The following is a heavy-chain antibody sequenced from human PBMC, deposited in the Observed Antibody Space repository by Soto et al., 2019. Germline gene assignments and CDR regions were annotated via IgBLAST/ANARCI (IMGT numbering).Heavy chain of an antibody. CDR2: IYYSGST. V-gene: IGHV4-39*01. D-gene: IGHD7-27*01. CDR1: GGSTSSYY. J-gene: IGHJ4*02. CDR3: ARRWGYSFDY. Sequence: QLQLQESGPGLVKPSETLSLTCTVSGGSTSSYYWGWIRRPPGKGLEWIGSIYYSGSTYYNPSLKSRVTISVDTSKNQFSLKLSSVTAADTAVYYCARRWGYSFDYWGQGTLVTVSS.